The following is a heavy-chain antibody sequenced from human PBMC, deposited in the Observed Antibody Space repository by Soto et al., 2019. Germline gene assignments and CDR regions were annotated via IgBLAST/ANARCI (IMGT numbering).Heavy chain of an antibody. CDR3: ARESEDLTSNFDY. V-gene: IGHV3-21*06. CDR1: GFTFSSYS. J-gene: IGHJ4*02. Sequence: GGSLRLSCAASGFTFSSYSMNWVRQAPGKGLEWVSSISSSTNYIYYGDSMKGRFTISRDNAKNSLYLEMNSLRAEDTAVYYCARESEDLTSNFDYWGQGTLVTVSS. CDR2: ISSSTNYI.